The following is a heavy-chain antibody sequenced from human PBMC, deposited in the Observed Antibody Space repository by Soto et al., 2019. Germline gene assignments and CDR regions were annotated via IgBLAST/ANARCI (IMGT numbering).Heavy chain of an antibody. CDR3: ARDGGRHSGGIDY. CDR2: IIPIFGTA. J-gene: IGHJ4*02. V-gene: IGHV1-69*01. CDR1: GGTFSSYS. Sequence: QVQLVQSGAEVKKPVSSVKVSCKASGGTFSSYSINWVRQAPGQGLEWMGEIIPIFGTANYAQKFQGRVTITADESTSTAYMELSSLRSEDADVYYCARDGGRHSGGIDYWGQGTLVTVSS. D-gene: IGHD1-26*01.